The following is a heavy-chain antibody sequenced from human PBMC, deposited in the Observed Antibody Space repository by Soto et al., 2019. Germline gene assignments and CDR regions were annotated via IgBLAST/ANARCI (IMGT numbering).Heavy chain of an antibody. CDR2: ISGSGGST. V-gene: IGHV3-23*01. J-gene: IGHJ5*02. D-gene: IGHD2-2*01. CDR3: AKDTIVVVPAAMPEVYSWFDP. CDR1: GFTFSSYA. Sequence: PGGSLRLSCAASGFTFSSYAMSWVRQAPGKGLEWVSAISGSGGSTYYADSVKGRFTISRDNSKNTLYLQMNSLRAEDTAVYYCAKDTIVVVPAAMPEVYSWFDPWGQGTLVTVSS.